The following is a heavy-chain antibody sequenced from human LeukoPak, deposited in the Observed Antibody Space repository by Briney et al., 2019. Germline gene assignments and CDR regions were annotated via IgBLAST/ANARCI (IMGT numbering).Heavy chain of an antibody. V-gene: IGHV1-2*02. CDR3: ARNGGGLDY. CDR1: GYTFTDYQ. D-gene: IGHD3-16*01. CDR2: INPNNGGT. Sequence: ASVKVSCKASGYTFTDYQIFWVRQAPGQGLEFLGWINPNNGGTNYAQKFQGRVTMTRDTSITTAHMEVNSLKSDDTAVYYCARNGGGLDYWCQGTLVTVSS. J-gene: IGHJ4*02.